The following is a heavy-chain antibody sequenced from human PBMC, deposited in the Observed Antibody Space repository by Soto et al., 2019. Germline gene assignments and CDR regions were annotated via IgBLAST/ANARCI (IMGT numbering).Heavy chain of an antibody. CDR2: ISGSGGST. D-gene: IGHD2-2*02. CDR3: AKGPYCSSTSCYTTKFGY. V-gene: IGHV3-23*01. J-gene: IGHJ4*02. Sequence: GGSLRLSCAASGFTFNNYAMSWVRQAPGKGLEWVSAISGSGGSTYYADSVKGRLTISRDNFKNTLYLQMNSLRAEDTAVYYCAKGPYCSSTSCYTTKFGYWGQGTLVTVSS. CDR1: GFTFNNYA.